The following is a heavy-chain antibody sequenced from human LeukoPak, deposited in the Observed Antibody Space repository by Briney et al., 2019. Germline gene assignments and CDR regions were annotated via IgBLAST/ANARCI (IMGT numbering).Heavy chain of an antibody. CDR2: INHSGST. D-gene: IGHD4-17*01. Sequence: SETLSLTCAVYGGXFSGYYCSWIRQPPGKGLEWIGEINHSGSTNYNPSLKSRVTIPVDTSKNQFSLKLSSVTAADTAVYYCARGDGDYDYFDYWGQGTLVTVSS. V-gene: IGHV4-34*01. J-gene: IGHJ4*02. CDR1: GGXFSGYY. CDR3: ARGDGDYDYFDY.